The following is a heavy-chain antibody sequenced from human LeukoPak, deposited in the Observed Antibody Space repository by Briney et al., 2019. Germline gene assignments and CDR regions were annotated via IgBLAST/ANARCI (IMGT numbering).Heavy chain of an antibody. V-gene: IGHV3-23*01. J-gene: IGHJ4*02. CDR1: GSSFTIDG. D-gene: IGHD2-2*01. CDR2: ILGGAGST. Sequence: GGTLRLSFSPPGSSFTIDGISWVPQPPGRGLEWVSGILGGAGSTYYADSVKGRFTISRDNSKNTLYLQMNSLRAEDTAVYYCAHGTMYQLDYWGQGTLVTVSS. CDR3: AHGTMYQLDY.